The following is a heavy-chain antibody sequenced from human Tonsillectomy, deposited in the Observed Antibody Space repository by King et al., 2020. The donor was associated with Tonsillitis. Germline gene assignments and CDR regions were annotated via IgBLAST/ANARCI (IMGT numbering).Heavy chain of an antibody. Sequence: VQLQESGPGLVKPSQTLSLTCIVSGGSISSGGHYWSWIRQHPGKGLEWIGYIYYSTNTDNPNTFSNPSPKSRVTISVDTSKNQFSLKLNSVTAADTAVYYCARYEGGVFDLWGQGILVAVSS. D-gene: IGHD2-15*01. J-gene: IGHJ5*02. CDR3: ARYEGGVFDL. V-gene: IGHV4-31*03. CDR2: IYYSTNTDNPNT. CDR1: GGSISSGGHY.